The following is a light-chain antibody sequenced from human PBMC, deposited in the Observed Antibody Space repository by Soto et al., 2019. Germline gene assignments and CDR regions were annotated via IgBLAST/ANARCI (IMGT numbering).Light chain of an antibody. CDR3: QQYNNPFT. CDR1: QSISSW. Sequence: DIQMTQSPSTLSASVGDRVTITCRASQSISSWLAWYQQKPGKAPKLLIYKASTLESGVPSRFSGRGSGTEFTLTISSLQPDDFATYYCQQYNNPFTFGPGTKVDIK. J-gene: IGKJ3*01. V-gene: IGKV1-5*03. CDR2: KAS.